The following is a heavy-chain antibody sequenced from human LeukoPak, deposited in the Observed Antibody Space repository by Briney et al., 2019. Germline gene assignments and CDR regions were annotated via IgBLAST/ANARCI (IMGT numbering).Heavy chain of an antibody. CDR3: ARVEYYYYYMDV. Sequence: SETLSLTCTVSGGSISSSSYYWGWIRQPPGKGLEWIGSIYYSGSTYYNPSLKSRVTISVDTSKNQFSLKLSSVTAADTAVYYCARVEYYYYYMDVWGKGTTVTVSS. D-gene: IGHD5-24*01. J-gene: IGHJ6*03. CDR2: IYYSGST. V-gene: IGHV4-39*07. CDR1: GGSISSSSYY.